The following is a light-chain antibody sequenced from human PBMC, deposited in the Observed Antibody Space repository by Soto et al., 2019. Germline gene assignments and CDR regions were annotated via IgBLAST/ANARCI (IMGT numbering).Light chain of an antibody. CDR3: QQRSNWPST. Sequence: EIVLTQSPATLSLSPGNRATLSCRASESVSRYLAWYQQKPGQAPRLLIYDDSNRATGIPARFSGSGSGTDFTLTITILEPEDFAVYYCQQRSNWPSTFGGGTKVEIK. CDR2: DDS. V-gene: IGKV3-11*01. J-gene: IGKJ4*01. CDR1: ESVSRY.